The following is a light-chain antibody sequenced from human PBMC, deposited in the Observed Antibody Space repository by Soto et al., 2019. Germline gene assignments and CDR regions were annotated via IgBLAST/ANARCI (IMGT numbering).Light chain of an antibody. V-gene: IGKV1-5*03. J-gene: IGKJ3*01. CDR1: QSISSW. CDR3: QQYNSYSPGFT. Sequence: DIQMTQSPSTLYASVGDRVTITCRASQSISSWLAWYQQKPGKAPKRLIYKASSLEIGVPSRFSGSGYGTEFNLTISSLQPDDFATYYCQQYNSYSPGFTVGPGTKVDIK. CDR2: KAS.